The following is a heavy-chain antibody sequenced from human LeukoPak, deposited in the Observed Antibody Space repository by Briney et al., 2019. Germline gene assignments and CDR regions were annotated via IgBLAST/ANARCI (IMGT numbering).Heavy chain of an antibody. CDR2: IYHSGST. J-gene: IGHJ4*02. D-gene: IGHD6-13*01. Sequence: SETLSLTCTVSGYSISSGYYWGWIRQPPGKGLEWIGSIYHSGSTYYNPSLKSRVTTSVDTSKNQISLKLSSVTAADTAVYYCARVRGSSWHYFDYWGQGTLVTVSS. V-gene: IGHV4-38-2*02. CDR3: ARVRGSSWHYFDY. CDR1: GYSISSGYY.